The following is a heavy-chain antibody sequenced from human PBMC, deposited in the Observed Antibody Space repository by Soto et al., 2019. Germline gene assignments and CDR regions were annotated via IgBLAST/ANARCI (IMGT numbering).Heavy chain of an antibody. CDR2: IYWDDDK. Sequence: SGPTLVNPTQTLTLTCTFSGFSLSTSGVGVGWIRQPPGKALEWLALIYWDDDKRYSPSLKSRLTITKDTSKNQVVLTMTNMDPVDTATYYCAHSGSDGYYDILTGYQYRDYWGQGTLVTVSS. D-gene: IGHD3-9*01. CDR3: AHSGSDGYYDILTGYQYRDY. V-gene: IGHV2-5*02. CDR1: GFSLSTSGVG. J-gene: IGHJ4*02.